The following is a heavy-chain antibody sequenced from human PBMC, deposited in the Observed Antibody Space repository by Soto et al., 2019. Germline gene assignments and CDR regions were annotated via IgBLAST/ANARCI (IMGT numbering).Heavy chain of an antibody. V-gene: IGHV3-30*03. J-gene: IGHJ4*02. CDR2: ISQDGSHK. D-gene: IGHD3-9*01. Sequence: QEQLVESGGGVVQPGTSLRLSCAASGFTFSNYGMHWVRHVAGKGLEWMAVISQDGSHKYYADFVRGRFTISRDNSKNTLYLQMSSLRGDDTAVYSCASQYFSATYHFDSWGQGTLVTVSS. CDR3: ASQYFSATYHFDS. CDR1: GFTFSNYG.